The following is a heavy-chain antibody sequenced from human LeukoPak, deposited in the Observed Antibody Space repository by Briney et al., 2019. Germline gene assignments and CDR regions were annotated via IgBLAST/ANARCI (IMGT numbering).Heavy chain of an antibody. V-gene: IGHV4-30-2*01. CDR3: ARGYCSSTSCYPNWFDP. Sequence: SETLSLTCAVYGGSFSGYSWSWIRQPPGKGLEWIGYIYHSGSTYYNPSLKSRVTISVDRSKNQFSLKLSSVTAADTAVYYCARGYCSSTSCYPNWFDPWGQGTLVTVSS. CDR2: IYHSGST. J-gene: IGHJ5*02. D-gene: IGHD2-2*01. CDR1: GGSFSGYS.